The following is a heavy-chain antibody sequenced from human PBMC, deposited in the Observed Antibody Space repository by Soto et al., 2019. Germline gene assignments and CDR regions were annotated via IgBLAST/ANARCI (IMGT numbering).Heavy chain of an antibody. CDR3: ARDAGYCTNGVCYYYFDY. D-gene: IGHD2-8*01. CDR1: GFTFSSYW. CDR2: IKQDGSEK. Sequence: GGSLRLSCAASGFTFSSYWMSWVRQAPGKGLEWVANIKQDGSEKYYVDSVKGRFTISRDNAKNSLYLQMNSLRAEDTAVYYCARDAGYCTNGVCYYYFDYWGQGTLVTVSS. J-gene: IGHJ4*02. V-gene: IGHV3-7*01.